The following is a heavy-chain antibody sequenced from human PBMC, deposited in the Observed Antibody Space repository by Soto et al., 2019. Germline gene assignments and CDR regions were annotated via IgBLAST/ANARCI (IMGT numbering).Heavy chain of an antibody. Sequence: QVQLVQSGAEVKKPGSSVKVSCKASGNTFSTYAISWVRQAPGQGLEWMGGIVPIFDTSTYAQKFQGRITITADKSSTTSYMELSSLTSEDTGFYYCARDLHSGAYSGADYWGQRTLVTVSS. D-gene: IGHD1-26*01. CDR2: IVPIFDTS. CDR3: ARDLHSGAYSGADY. J-gene: IGHJ4*02. CDR1: GNTFSTYA. V-gene: IGHV1-69*06.